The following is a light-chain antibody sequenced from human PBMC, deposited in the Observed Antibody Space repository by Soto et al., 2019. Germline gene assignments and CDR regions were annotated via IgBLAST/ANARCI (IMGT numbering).Light chain of an antibody. CDR3: QQNNNWPRT. Sequence: EIEMKQSPATVSVSPGERDTLSCRASQSVSNNLAWYQQKPGQAPRLLIYGASTRATGIAARFSGSGSGTEFTLTISSLQSEDFAVYYCQQNNNWPRTFGQGTKVEIK. V-gene: IGKV3-15*01. J-gene: IGKJ1*01. CDR1: QSVSNN. CDR2: GAS.